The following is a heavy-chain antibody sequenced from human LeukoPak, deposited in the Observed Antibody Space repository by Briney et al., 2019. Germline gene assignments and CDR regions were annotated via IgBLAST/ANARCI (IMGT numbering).Heavy chain of an antibody. D-gene: IGHD2-15*01. CDR2: ISAYNGNT. CDR3: ARAVRYCSGGSCYTSPRAGFDY. V-gene: IGHV1-18*01. Sequence: ASVKVSCKASGYTFTSYGISWVRQAPGQGLEWMGWISAYNGNTNYAQKLQGRVTMTTDTSTSTAYMELRSLRSDDTAVYYCARAVRYCSGGSCYTSPRAGFDYWGQGTLVTVSS. J-gene: IGHJ4*02. CDR1: GYTFTSYG.